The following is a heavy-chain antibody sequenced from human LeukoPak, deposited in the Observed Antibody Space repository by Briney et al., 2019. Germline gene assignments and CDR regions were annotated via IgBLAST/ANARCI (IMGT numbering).Heavy chain of an antibody. V-gene: IGHV4-39*01. Sequence: PSETLSLTCTVSGGSISSSSYYWGWIRQPPGKGLEWIGSIYYSGSTYYNPSLKSRVTISVDTSKNQFSLKLSSVTAADTAVYYCARRGVTGWFDPWGQGTLVTVSS. CDR1: GGSISSSSYY. J-gene: IGHJ5*02. CDR2: IYYSGST. D-gene: IGHD3-16*01. CDR3: ARRGVTGWFDP.